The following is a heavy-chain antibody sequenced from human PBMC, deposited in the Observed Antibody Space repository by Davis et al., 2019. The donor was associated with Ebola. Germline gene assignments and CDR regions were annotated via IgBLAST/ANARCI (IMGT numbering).Heavy chain of an antibody. CDR3: ARFPAGKTVFR. J-gene: IGHJ4*02. CDR2: INVGNGNT. V-gene: IGHV1-3*01. CDR1: GSTFSNYT. Sequence: ASVKVSCKASGSTFSNYTVHWVRQAPGQRLEWMGWINVGNGNTKYSGSFQGSVTMIRDTAANTAYMDLSNLRSEDTAVYYCARFPAGKTVFRWGQGTLVTVSS. D-gene: IGHD1-1*01.